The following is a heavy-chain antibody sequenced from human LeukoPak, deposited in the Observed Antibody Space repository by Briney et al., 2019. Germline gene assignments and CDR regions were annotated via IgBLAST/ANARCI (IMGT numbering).Heavy chain of an antibody. CDR1: GGSISSSSYY. V-gene: IGHV4-39*01. CDR2: IYYSGST. Sequence: PSETLSLTCTVSGGSISSSSYYWGWIRQPPGKGLEWIGSIYYSGSTYYNPSLKSRVTISVDTSKNQFSLKLSSVTAADTAVYYCARLPSVLGYCSSTSCYNSFSYWGQGTLVTVSS. CDR3: ARLPSVLGYCSSTSCYNSFSY. D-gene: IGHD2-2*01. J-gene: IGHJ4*02.